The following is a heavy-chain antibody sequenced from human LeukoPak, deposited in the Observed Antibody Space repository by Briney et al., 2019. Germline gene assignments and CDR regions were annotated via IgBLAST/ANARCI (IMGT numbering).Heavy chain of an antibody. CDR2: TNHSGST. J-gene: IGHJ4*02. D-gene: IGHD3-22*01. CDR1: GGSFSGYY. CDR3: ARVGYHYDSSGYYGQYYFDY. V-gene: IGHV4-34*01. Sequence: SETLSLTCAVYGGSFSGYYWSWIRQPPGKGLEWIGETNHSGSTNYNPSLKSRVTISVDTSKNQFSLKLSSVTAADTAVYYCARVGYHYDSSGYYGQYYFDYWGQGTLVTVSS.